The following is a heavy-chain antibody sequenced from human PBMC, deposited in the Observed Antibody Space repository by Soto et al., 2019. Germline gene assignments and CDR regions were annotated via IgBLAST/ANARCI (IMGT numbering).Heavy chain of an antibody. CDR2: IYYSGST. CDR1: GGSISSGGYY. V-gene: IGHV4-31*03. D-gene: IGHD5-18*01. Sequence: SETLSLTCTVSGGSISSGGYYWSWIRQHPGKGLEWIGYIYYSGSTYYNPSLKSRVTISVDTSKNQFSLKLSSVTAADTAVYYCARQSNKATVRFYWCDPCGQGTLVTVS. CDR3: ARQSNKATVRFYWCDP. J-gene: IGHJ5*02.